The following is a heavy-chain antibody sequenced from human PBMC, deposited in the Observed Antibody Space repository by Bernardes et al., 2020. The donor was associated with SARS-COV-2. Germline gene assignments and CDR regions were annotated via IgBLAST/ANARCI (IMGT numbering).Heavy chain of an antibody. CDR3: ARDHVLTGYYLGDYYYYGMDV. Sequence: GGSLRLSCAASGFTFSSYDMHWVRQATGKGLEWVSAIGTAGDTYYPGSVKGRFTISRENAKNSLYLQMNSLRAEDTAVYYCARDHVLTGYYLGDYYYYGMDVWGKGTTVTVSS. CDR1: GFTFSSYD. V-gene: IGHV3-13*01. CDR2: IGTAGDT. D-gene: IGHD3-9*01. J-gene: IGHJ6*04.